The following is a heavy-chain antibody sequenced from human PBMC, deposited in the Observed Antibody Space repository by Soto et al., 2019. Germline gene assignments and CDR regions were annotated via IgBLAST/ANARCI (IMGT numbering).Heavy chain of an antibody. CDR2: TSDYNGNT. Sequence: GXTVKVSCRASGDTFTNYGSHLVRQAPGQGLEWMGWTSDYNGNTNYAQKLQGRVTLTTDTSTSTAYMELRSLRSDDTAVYYCARGGGIYSISWPLDYWGQGTLVTVSS. CDR1: GDTFTNYG. CDR3: ARGGGIYSISWPLDY. V-gene: IGHV1-18*04. D-gene: IGHD6-13*01. J-gene: IGHJ4*02.